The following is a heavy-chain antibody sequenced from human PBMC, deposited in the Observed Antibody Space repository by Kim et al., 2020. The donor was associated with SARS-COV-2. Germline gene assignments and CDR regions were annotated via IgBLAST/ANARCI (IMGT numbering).Heavy chain of an antibody. CDR3: ACNVGSTPDYYFDY. D-gene: IGHD1-26*01. Sequence: SETLSLTCSVSGVSISTNYHYWGWVRQPPGKGLEWIRSVYNSGTTYYNPSLKSRVTISGDTSKNQFSLNMRSVTAADTAVYYCACNVGSTPDYYFDYWGRGALVPVPS. J-gene: IGHJ4*02. CDR1: GVSISTNYHY. CDR2: VYNSGTT. V-gene: IGHV4-39*07.